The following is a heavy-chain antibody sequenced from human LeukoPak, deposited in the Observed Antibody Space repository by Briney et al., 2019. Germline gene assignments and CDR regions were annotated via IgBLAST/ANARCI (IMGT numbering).Heavy chain of an antibody. Sequence: ASVKVSYKVSGYTLTELSMHWVRQAPGKGLEWMGGFDPEDGETIYAQKFLGRVTMTEDTSTDTAYMELSSLRSEDTAVYYCATSGYYDSSGYYGYWGQGTLVTVSS. CDR1: GYTLTELS. D-gene: IGHD3-22*01. CDR3: ATSGYYDSSGYYGY. CDR2: FDPEDGET. V-gene: IGHV1-24*01. J-gene: IGHJ4*02.